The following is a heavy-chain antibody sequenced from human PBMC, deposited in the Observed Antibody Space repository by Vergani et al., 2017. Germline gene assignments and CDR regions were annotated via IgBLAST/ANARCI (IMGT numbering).Heavy chain of an antibody. Sequence: EVQLVQSGAEVKKPGESLKISCKGSGYSFTSYWIGWVRQMPGKGLEWMGIIYPGDSDTRYSPSFQGQVTISADKSISTAYLQWSSLKASDTAVYYCARRGHCGSTSCEDSDWFDHWGQGTLVTVSS. J-gene: IGHJ5*02. CDR1: GYSFTSYW. CDR3: ARRGHCGSTSCEDSDWFDH. CDR2: IYPGDSDT. V-gene: IGHV5-51*01. D-gene: IGHD2-2*01.